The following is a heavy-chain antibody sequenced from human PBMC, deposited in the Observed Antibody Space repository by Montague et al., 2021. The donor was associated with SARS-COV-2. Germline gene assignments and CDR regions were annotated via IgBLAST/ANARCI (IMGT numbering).Heavy chain of an antibody. CDR2: ISSSSSYI. CDR1: GFTFGSYS. D-gene: IGHD4-17*01. V-gene: IGHV3-21*01. J-gene: IGHJ4*02. Sequence: SLRLSCAASGFTFGSYSMNWVRQAPGKGLEWVSSISSSSSYIYYADSVKGRFTISRDNAKNSLYLQMNSLRAEDTAVYYCARTLTTVTSDYFDYWGQGTLVTVSS. CDR3: ARTLTTVTSDYFDY.